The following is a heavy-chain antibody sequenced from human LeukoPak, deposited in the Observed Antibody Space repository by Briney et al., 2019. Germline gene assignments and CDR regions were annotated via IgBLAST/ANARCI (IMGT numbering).Heavy chain of an antibody. D-gene: IGHD6-13*01. J-gene: IGHJ6*03. CDR3: ARFGYSSSWDYYYYMDV. CDR2: MNPNSGNT. V-gene: IGHV1-8*02. Sequence: ASVKVSCKASGYTFTSYGISWVRQATGQGLEWMGWMNPNSGNTGYAQKFQGRVTMTRNTSISTAYMELSSLRSEGTAVYYCARFGYSSSWDYYYYMDVWGKGTTVTISS. CDR1: GYTFTSYG.